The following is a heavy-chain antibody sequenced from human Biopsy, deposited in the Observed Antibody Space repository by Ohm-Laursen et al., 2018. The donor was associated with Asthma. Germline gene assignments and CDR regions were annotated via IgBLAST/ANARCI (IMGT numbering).Heavy chain of an antibody. CDR3: ARGDSSNWSHYYFDY. CDR1: GFTVSTNG. V-gene: IGHV3-53*01. D-gene: IGHD3-22*01. Sequence: SLRLSCAATGFTVSTNGMSWVRQPPGKGLEWVSVIYSGGGTYYADSVQGRVTISRDNSKNTLSLQMNSLRAEETAVYYCARGDSSNWSHYYFDYWGQGTLVTVSS. CDR2: IYSGGGT. J-gene: IGHJ4*02.